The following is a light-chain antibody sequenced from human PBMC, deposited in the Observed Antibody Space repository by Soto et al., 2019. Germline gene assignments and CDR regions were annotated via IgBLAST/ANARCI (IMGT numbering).Light chain of an antibody. V-gene: IGKV1-5*01. Sequence: DIQMTQYPSSLSASVGDRVTITCRASQSISSWLAWYQQKPGKAPKLLIYDASSLESGVPSRFSGSGSGTEFTLAISSLRPEDSATYYCLQDINYPWTFGQGTKVDIK. CDR2: DAS. J-gene: IGKJ1*01. CDR1: QSISSW. CDR3: LQDINYPWT.